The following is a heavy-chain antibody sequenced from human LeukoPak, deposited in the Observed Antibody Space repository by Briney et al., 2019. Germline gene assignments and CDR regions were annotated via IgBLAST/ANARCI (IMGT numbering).Heavy chain of an antibody. D-gene: IGHD4-23*01. CDR2: INPNSGGT. J-gene: IGHJ6*02. V-gene: IGHV1-2*04. Sequence: ASVKVSCKASGYTFTGYYMHWVRQAPGQGLEWMGWINPNSGGTNYAQKFQGWVTMTRDTSISTANMELSRLRSDDTAVYYCARDRGNSVGVYYYGMDVWGQGTTVTVSS. CDR1: GYTFTGYY. CDR3: ARDRGNSVGVYYYGMDV.